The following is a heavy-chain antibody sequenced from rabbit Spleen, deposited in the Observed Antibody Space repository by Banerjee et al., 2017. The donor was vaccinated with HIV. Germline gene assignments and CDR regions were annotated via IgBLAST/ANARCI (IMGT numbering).Heavy chain of an antibody. J-gene: IGHJ4*01. Sequence: QEQLVESGGGLVQPGGSLTLSCKASGFSFSSSYFMCWVRQAPGKGLEWIGYIDPVFGITYYANWVNGRFSISRENAQNTVFLQMTSLTAADTATYFCARDGAGGSYFALWGPGTLVTVS. CDR2: IDPVFGIT. D-gene: IGHD8-1*01. CDR1: GFSFSSSYF. V-gene: IGHV1S47*01. CDR3: ARDGAGGSYFAL.